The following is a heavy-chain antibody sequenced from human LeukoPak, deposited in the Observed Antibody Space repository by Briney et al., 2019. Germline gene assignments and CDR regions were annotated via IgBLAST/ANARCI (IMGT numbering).Heavy chain of an antibody. Sequence: SETLSLTCTVYGGSFSDYYWSWIRQSPGKGLEWIGEINHRGSTNYNPSLKSRVTISVDTSKNQFSLRLSSVTAADTAVYYCARSAIDVYYYDSRADKDAFDIWGQGTMVTVSS. D-gene: IGHD3-22*01. J-gene: IGHJ3*02. CDR3: ARSAIDVYYYDSRADKDAFDI. CDR1: GGSFSDYY. V-gene: IGHV4-34*01. CDR2: INHRGST.